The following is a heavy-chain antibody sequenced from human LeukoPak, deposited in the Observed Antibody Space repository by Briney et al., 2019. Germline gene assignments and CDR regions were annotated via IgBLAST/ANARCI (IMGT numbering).Heavy chain of an antibody. CDR3: AKWEGIVVVPAATYQLGY. Sequence: GGSLRLSCAASGFTFSSYAMSWVRQAPGKGLEWVSAISGSGGSTYYADSVKGRFTISRDNSKNTLYLQMNSLRAEDTAVYYCAKWEGIVVVPAATYQLGYWGQGTLVTVSS. D-gene: IGHD2-2*01. CDR2: ISGSGGST. V-gene: IGHV3-23*01. CDR1: GFTFSSYA. J-gene: IGHJ4*02.